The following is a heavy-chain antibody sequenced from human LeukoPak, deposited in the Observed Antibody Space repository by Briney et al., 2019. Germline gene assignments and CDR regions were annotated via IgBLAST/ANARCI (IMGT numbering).Heavy chain of an antibody. V-gene: IGHV3-30*02. D-gene: IGHD2-15*01. CDR3: AKQMVERPHYYYMDV. CDR1: GFIFSSFG. Sequence: GGSLRLSCAASGFIFSSFGMHWVRQAPGKGLEWVAFIQDDESNKFYADSVKGRFTISRDHSKNTLFLQMNSLRPEDTALYYCAKQMVERPHYYYMDVWGKGTTVTVSS. CDR2: IQDDESNK. J-gene: IGHJ6*03.